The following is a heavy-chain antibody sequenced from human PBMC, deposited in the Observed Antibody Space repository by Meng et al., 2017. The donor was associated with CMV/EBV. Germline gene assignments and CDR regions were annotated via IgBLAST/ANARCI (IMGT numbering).Heavy chain of an antibody. V-gene: IGHV1-46*01. CDR2: INPSGGST. J-gene: IGHJ4*02. D-gene: IGHD6-13*01. CDR1: GFTFTSYY. CDR3: ALAEYSSSLFDY. Sequence: QVQVVQSGGEGKKPGHSTKVSCKQSGFTFTSYYIHWVRQAPGQGLGWMGIINPSGGSTSYAQKFQGRVTVTRDTSTSTVYMELSSLRSEDTAVYYCALAEYSSSLFDYWGQGTLVTVSS.